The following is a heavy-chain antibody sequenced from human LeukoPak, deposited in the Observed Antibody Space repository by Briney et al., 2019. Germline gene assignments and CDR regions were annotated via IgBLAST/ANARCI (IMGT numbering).Heavy chain of an antibody. V-gene: IGHV4-59*11. CDR1: GGSISSHY. J-gene: IGHJ6*03. Sequence: SETLSLTCTVSGGSISSHYWRWIRQPPGKGLEWIGYIYYSGSTNYNPSLKSRVTISVDTSKNLFSLKLSSVTAADTAVYYCARAVGIVVVPAAIPYMDVWGKGTTVTVSS. CDR3: ARAVGIVVVPAAIPYMDV. D-gene: IGHD2-2*02. CDR2: IYYSGST.